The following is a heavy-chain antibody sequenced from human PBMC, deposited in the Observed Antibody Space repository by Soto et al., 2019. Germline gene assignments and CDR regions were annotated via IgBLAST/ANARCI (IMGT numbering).Heavy chain of an antibody. D-gene: IGHD6-13*01. CDR3: ASGIAAAGYYYYMDV. V-gene: IGHV1-8*01. CDR1: GYTFTSYD. Sequence: QVQLVQPGAEVKKPGASVKVSCKASGYTFTSYDINWVRQATGQGLEWMGWMNPNSGNTGYAQKFQGRVTMTRNTSISTAYMELSSLRSEDTAVYYCASGIAAAGYYYYMDVWGKGTTVTVSS. J-gene: IGHJ6*03. CDR2: MNPNSGNT.